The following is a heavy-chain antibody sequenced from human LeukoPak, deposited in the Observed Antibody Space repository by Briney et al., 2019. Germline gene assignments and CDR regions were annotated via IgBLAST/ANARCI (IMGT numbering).Heavy chain of an antibody. V-gene: IGHV1-69*13. CDR3: AREAYGGNSGYFDY. CDR1: RGTFSSYA. D-gene: IGHD4-23*01. Sequence: SVKVSCTASRGTFSSYAISWVRQAPGQGLEWMGGIIPIFGTANYAQKFQGRVTITADESTSTAYMELSSLRSEDTAVYYCAREAYGGNSGYFDYWGQGTLVTVSS. CDR2: IIPIFGTA. J-gene: IGHJ4*02.